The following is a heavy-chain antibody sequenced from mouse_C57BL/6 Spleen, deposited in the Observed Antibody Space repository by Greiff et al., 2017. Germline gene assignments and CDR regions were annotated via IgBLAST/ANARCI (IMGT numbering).Heavy chain of an antibody. Sequence: QVQLKQPGAELVKPGASVKLSCKASGYTFTSYWMQWVKQRPGQGLEWIGEIDPSDSYTNYNQKFKGKATLTVDTSSSTAYMQLSSLTSEDSAVYYCARWGLPSDYWGQGTTLTVSS. CDR2: IDPSDSYT. CDR1: GYTFTSYW. CDR3: ARWGLPSDY. V-gene: IGHV1-50*01. J-gene: IGHJ2*01. D-gene: IGHD2-2*01.